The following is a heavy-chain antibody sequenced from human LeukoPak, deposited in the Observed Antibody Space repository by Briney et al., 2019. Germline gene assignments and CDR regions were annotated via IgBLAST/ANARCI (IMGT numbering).Heavy chain of an antibody. CDR2: ISSDSSII. J-gene: IGHJ6*03. V-gene: IGHV3-48*01. CDR3: ARVLSSYFYYMDV. D-gene: IGHD3-10*01. Sequence: GGSLRLSCAASQFTFSSYNMNWVRQAPGKGLEWVSYISSDSSIIYYADSVKGRFTISRDNAKNSLYLEMNSLRAEDTDVYYCARVLSSYFYYMDVWAKGTTVTVSS. CDR1: QFTFSSYN.